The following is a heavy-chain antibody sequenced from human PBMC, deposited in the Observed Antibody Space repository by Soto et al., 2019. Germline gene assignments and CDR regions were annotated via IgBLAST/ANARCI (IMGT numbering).Heavy chain of an antibody. Sequence: PGGSLRLSCAASGFIFNTYSMDWVRQAPGKGLEWVASISPSGSYMYYGDSLKGRFTVSRDNAKNSLYLQMDSLRADDTAIYYCARFGLVTFDCWGRGTLVTVSS. J-gene: IGHJ4*02. CDR3: ARFGLVTFDC. D-gene: IGHD3-3*01. CDR2: ISPSGSYM. V-gene: IGHV3-21*01. CDR1: GFIFNTYS.